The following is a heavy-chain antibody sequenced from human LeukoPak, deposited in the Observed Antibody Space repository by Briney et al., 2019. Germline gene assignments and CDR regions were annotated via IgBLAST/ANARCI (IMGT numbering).Heavy chain of an antibody. CDR3: AREGDYYDSSGYYENY. CDR1: GGSFSGYY. D-gene: IGHD3-22*01. CDR2: INHSGST. J-gene: IGHJ4*02. V-gene: IGHV4-34*01. Sequence: SETPSLTCAVYGGSFSGYYWSWIRQPPGKGLEWIGEINHSGSTNYNPSLKSRVTISVDTSKNQFSLKLSSVTAADTAVYYCAREGDYYDSSGYYENYWGQGTLVTVSS.